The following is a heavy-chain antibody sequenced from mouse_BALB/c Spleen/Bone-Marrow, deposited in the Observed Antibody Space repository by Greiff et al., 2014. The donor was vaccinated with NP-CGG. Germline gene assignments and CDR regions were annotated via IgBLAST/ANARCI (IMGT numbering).Heavy chain of an antibody. Sequence: EVQRVESGGGLVQPGGSLRLSCATSGLTFTDYYTSWVRQPPGKALEWLGFIRNKASGYTTDYNASVKGRFTISRDNSQSILYLQMNTLRAEDSATYYCAREYGYFDVWGAGTTVTVSS. CDR3: AREYGYFDV. CDR2: IRNKASGYTT. D-gene: IGHD1-1*02. J-gene: IGHJ1*01. V-gene: IGHV7-3*02. CDR1: GLTFTDYY.